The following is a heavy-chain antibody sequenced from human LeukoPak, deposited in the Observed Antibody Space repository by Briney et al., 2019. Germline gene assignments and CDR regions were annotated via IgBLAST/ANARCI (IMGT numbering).Heavy chain of an antibody. CDR2: IHISGST. Sequence: SETLSLTCTVSGGSISSYYWSWIRQPAGKGLEWIGRIHISGSTNYNPSLKSRVTISVDTSKNQFSLNLTSVTAADTAMYYCARKFGYYYYMDVWGKGTTVTASS. V-gene: IGHV4-4*07. CDR3: ARKFGYYYYMDV. CDR1: GGSISSYY. J-gene: IGHJ6*03. D-gene: IGHD3-16*01.